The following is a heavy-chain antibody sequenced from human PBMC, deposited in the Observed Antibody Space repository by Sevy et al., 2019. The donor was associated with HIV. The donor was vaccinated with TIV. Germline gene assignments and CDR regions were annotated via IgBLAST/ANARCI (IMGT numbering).Heavy chain of an antibody. CDR1: GFPFTNSA. J-gene: IGHJ3*02. Sequence: PHLNNRRASVKVSCKASGFPFTNSAVQWVRQARGQRLEWMGWIVVGSGITNYAQKFQDRVSVTSDMSTSTAYMELSSLISEDTAVYYCAAEDMTRFGGPLRVFDIWGQGTMVTVSS. D-gene: IGHD3-16*01. V-gene: IGHV1-58*01. CDR2: IVVGSGIT. CDR3: AAEDMTRFGGPLRVFDI.